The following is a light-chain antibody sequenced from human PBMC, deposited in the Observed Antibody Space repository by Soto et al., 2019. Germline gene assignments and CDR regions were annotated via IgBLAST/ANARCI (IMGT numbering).Light chain of an antibody. CDR2: GAS. V-gene: IGKV3-20*01. Sequence: EIVLTQSPATLSLSPGERATLSCRASQSVTKYLAWYQQKPGQAPRLLIYGASSRATGIPDRFSGSGSGTDFTLTISRLGPEDFAVYYCQQYGSSPPNTFGQGTKVDIK. J-gene: IGKJ2*01. CDR3: QQYGSSPPNT. CDR1: QSVTKY.